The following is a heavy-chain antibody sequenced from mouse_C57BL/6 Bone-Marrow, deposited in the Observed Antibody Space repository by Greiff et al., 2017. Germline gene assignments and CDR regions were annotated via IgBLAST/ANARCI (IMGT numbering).Heavy chain of an antibody. CDR3: AGYARRDWYFDV. CDR1: GFTFSSYG. D-gene: IGHD1-2*01. Sequence: EVKVVESGGDLVKPGGSLKLSCAASGFTFSSYGMSWVRQTPDKRLEWVATISSGGSYTYYPDSVKGRFTISRDNAKNTLYLQMSSLKSEDTAMXYWAGYARRDWYFDVWGTGTTVTVSS. J-gene: IGHJ1*03. V-gene: IGHV5-6*01. CDR2: ISSGGSYT.